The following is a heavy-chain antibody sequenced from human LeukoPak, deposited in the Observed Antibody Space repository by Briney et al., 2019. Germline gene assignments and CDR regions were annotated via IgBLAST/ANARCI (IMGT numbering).Heavy chain of an antibody. CDR1: GGSISSHY. J-gene: IGHJ3*02. CDR3: ATSIAAAGWLEGAFDI. V-gene: IGHV4-4*07. CDR2: IYNSWST. D-gene: IGHD6-13*01. Sequence: PSETLPLTWTVSGGSISSHYWSWLRQSALKGLEWIGRIYNSWSTNYNPSLKSRVTMSVDTSKNQFSLKVSSVTAADTAVYYCATSIAAAGWLEGAFDIWGQGTMVTVSS.